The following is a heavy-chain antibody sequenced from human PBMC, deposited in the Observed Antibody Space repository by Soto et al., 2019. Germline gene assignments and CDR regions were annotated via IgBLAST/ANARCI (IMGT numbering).Heavy chain of an antibody. CDR2: IKQDGSEK. Sequence: PGGSLRLSCAASGFTFSSYWMSWVRQAPGKGLEWVANIKQDGSEKYYVDSVKGRFTISRDNAKNSLYLQMNSLRAEDTAVYYCARQGGYYGSGSYYMWSKYYYMDVWGKGTTVTVSS. J-gene: IGHJ6*03. CDR1: GFTFSSYW. CDR3: ARQGGYYGSGSYYMWSKYYYMDV. V-gene: IGHV3-7*01. D-gene: IGHD3-10*01.